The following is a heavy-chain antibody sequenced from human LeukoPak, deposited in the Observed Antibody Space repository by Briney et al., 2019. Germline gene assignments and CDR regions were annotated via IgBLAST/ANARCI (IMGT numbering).Heavy chain of an antibody. CDR1: GFTFSSYE. CDR2: ISSSGSTI. Sequence: GGSLRLSCAASGFTFSSYEMNWVRQAPGKGLEWVSYISSSGSTIYYADSVKGRFTISRDNAKNSLYLQMNSLRAEDTAVYYCARDRAWGNYMDVWGKGTTVTISS. J-gene: IGHJ6*03. D-gene: IGHD3-16*01. V-gene: IGHV3-48*03. CDR3: ARDRAWGNYMDV.